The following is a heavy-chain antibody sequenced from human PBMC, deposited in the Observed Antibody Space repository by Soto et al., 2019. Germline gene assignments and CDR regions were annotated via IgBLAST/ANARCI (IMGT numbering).Heavy chain of an antibody. D-gene: IGHD2-15*01. J-gene: IGHJ3*01. CDR3: RVAAASPPRPRAFDV. Sequence: QLQLQESGPGLVKPSETLSLTCTVSSGSITSSTFYWGWIRQPPGRGLEWIGSIYYSGSGSTYYNPSLKSRVTISGDTSNDQSSLILSSVTAADTAVYYSRVAAASPPRPRAFDVWGQGTMVTVSS. CDR2: IYYSGSGST. CDR1: SGSITSSTFY. V-gene: IGHV4-39*01.